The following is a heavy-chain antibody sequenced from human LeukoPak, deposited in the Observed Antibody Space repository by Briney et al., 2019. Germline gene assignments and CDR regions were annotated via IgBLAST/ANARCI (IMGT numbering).Heavy chain of an antibody. J-gene: IGHJ4*02. CDR3: AKQQGIAAAGTDY. D-gene: IGHD6-13*01. CDR2: ISGSGGST. Sequence: GGSLRLSCAASGFTFSSYGMHWVRQAPGRGLEWVSAISGSGGSTYYADSVKGRFTISRDNSKNTLYLQMNSLRAEDTAVYYCAKQQGIAAAGTDYWGQGTLVTVSS. CDR1: GFTFSSYG. V-gene: IGHV3-23*01.